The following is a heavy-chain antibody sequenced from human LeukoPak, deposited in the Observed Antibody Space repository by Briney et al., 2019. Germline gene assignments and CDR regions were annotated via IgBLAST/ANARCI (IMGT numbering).Heavy chain of an antibody. D-gene: IGHD6-6*01. J-gene: IGHJ4*02. CDR1: GYSFTSYW. CDR2: IYPGDSDT. Sequence: GESLQISCQGSGYSFTSYWIGWVRQMPGKGLEWMGIIYPGDSDTRYSPSFQGQVTISADKSISTAYLQWSSLKASDTAMYYCARHESRLVIDYWGQGTLVTVSS. V-gene: IGHV5-51*01. CDR3: ARHESRLVIDY.